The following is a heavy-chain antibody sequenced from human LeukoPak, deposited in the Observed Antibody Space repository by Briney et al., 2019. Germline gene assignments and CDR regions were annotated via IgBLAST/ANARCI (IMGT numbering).Heavy chain of an antibody. Sequence: SETLSLTCTVSGDSISSNSYYWGWIRQPPGKGLEWIGSIYYSGSTYYNPSLKSRVTISVDTSKNQFSLKLSSVTAADTAVYYCARQGRLQRWGFDYWGQGTLVTVSS. J-gene: IGHJ4*02. CDR3: ARQGRLQRWGFDY. V-gene: IGHV4-39*01. CDR1: GDSISSNSYY. D-gene: IGHD5-24*01. CDR2: IYYSGST.